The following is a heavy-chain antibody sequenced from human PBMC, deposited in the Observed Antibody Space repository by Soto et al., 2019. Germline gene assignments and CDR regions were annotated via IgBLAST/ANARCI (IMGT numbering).Heavy chain of an antibody. D-gene: IGHD2-21*01. CDR3: ARRVVVVIAVPTWFDP. CDR1: GGSFSDYY. J-gene: IGHJ5*02. Sequence: QVQLQQWGAGLLKPSETLSLTCAVYGGSFSDYYWSWIRQPPGKGLEWIGEINHSGSTNYNPSLKGRVTISLDTSKNQFSLKLSSVTAADTAVYYCARRVVVVIAVPTWFDPWGQGTLVTVSS. CDR2: INHSGST. V-gene: IGHV4-34*01.